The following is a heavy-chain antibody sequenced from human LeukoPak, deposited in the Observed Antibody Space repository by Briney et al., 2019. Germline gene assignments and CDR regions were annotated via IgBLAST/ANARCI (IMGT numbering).Heavy chain of an antibody. J-gene: IGHJ4*02. D-gene: IGHD3-9*01. V-gene: IGHV5-51*01. CDR2: IYPGDSDT. CDR1: GYSFTSYW. CDR3: ARQRRYYDILTGYSYYYFDY. Sequence: GESLKISCKGSGYSFTSYWIGWVRQMPGKGLEWMGIIYPGDSDTRYSPSFQGQVTISADKSISTAYLQWSSLKASDTAMYYCARQRRYYDILTGYSYYYFDYWGQGTLVTVSS.